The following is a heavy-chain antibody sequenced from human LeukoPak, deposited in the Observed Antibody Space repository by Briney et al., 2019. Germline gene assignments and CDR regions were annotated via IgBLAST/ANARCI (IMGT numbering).Heavy chain of an antibody. V-gene: IGHV4-34*01. CDR1: GGSFSGYY. CDR2: INHSGST. CDR3: ARLHRGVAAAGTGYYFDY. J-gene: IGHJ4*02. D-gene: IGHD6-13*01. Sequence: PSETLSLTCAVYGGSFSGYYWSWIRQPPGKGLEWIGEINHSGSTNYNPSLKSRVTISVDTSENQFSLKLSSVTAADTAVYYCARLHRGVAAAGTGYYFDYWGQGTLVTVSS.